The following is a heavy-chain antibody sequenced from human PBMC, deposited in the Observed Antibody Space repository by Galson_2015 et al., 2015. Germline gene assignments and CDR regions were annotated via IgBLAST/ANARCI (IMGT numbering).Heavy chain of an antibody. V-gene: IGHV4-39*07. J-gene: IGHJ4*02. CDR3: ARAQYYSDSSGYYQAGFDY. Sequence: ETLSLTCTVSGGSISSSSYYWGWIRQPPGKGLEWIGSIYYSGTTYYNPSLKSRATISVDTSKNQFSLKLSSVTAADTAVYYCARAQYYSDSSGYYQAGFDYWGQGTLVTVSS. CDR1: GGSISSSSYY. D-gene: IGHD3-22*01. CDR2: IYYSGTT.